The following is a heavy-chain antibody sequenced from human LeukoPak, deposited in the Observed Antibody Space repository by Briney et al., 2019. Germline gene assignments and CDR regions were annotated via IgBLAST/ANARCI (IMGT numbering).Heavy chain of an antibody. D-gene: IGHD3-10*01. CDR3: ARVVSMVRGASSGMDV. J-gene: IGHJ6*02. CDR1: GFSFSSYW. CDR2: INGDGSTT. Sequence: GGSLRLSCAASGFSFSSYWMHWVRQAPGKGLVWVSRINGDGSTTPNADSLRGRFTISRDNAKNTLYLQMNSLRAEDTAVYYCARVVSMVRGASSGMDVWGQGTTVTVSS. V-gene: IGHV3-74*01.